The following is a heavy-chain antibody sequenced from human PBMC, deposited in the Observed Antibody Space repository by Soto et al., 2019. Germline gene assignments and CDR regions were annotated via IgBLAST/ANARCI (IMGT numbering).Heavy chain of an antibody. Sequence: SETLSLTCTVSGGSISSYYWSWIRQPPGKGLEWIGYIYYSGSTNYNPSLKSRVTISVDTSKNQFSLKLSSVTAADTAVYYCAGFRGYYYYGMDVWGQGTTVTVSS. J-gene: IGHJ6*02. CDR2: IYYSGST. CDR3: AGFRGYYYYGMDV. V-gene: IGHV4-59*01. CDR1: GGSISSYY.